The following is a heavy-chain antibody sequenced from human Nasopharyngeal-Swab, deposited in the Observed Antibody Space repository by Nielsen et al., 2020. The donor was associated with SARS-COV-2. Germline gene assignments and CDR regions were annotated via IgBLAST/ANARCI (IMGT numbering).Heavy chain of an antibody. J-gene: IGHJ1*01. CDR3: ARAWQWLKYFQH. V-gene: IGHV1-69*13. Sequence: SVKVSCKASGGTFSSYAISWVRQAPGQGLEWVGGIIPIFGTANYAQKFQGRVTITADESTSTAYMELSSLRSEDTAVYYCARAWQWLKYFQHWGQGTLVTVSS. CDR2: IIPIFGTA. CDR1: GGTFSSYA. D-gene: IGHD6-19*01.